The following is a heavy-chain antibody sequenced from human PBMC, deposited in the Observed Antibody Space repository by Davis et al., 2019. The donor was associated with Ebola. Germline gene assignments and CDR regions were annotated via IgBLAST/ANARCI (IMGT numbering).Heavy chain of an antibody. CDR1: GGTFGEYG. Sequence: AASVKVSCKTSGGTFGEYGYNWVRQAPGQRLEWMGRILPILGATNYAQNFQGRVTITADKSTYTVYMELSSLRSEDTAVYYCARGILAEGLDSWGQGTLLTVSS. CDR2: ILPILGAT. V-gene: IGHV1-69*04. J-gene: IGHJ4*02. CDR3: ARGILAEGLDS. D-gene: IGHD5-18*01.